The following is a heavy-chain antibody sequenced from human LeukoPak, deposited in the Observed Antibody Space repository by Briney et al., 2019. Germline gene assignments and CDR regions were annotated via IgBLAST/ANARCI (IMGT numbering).Heavy chain of an antibody. CDR2: IYPGDSDT. D-gene: IGHD3-22*01. Sequence: GESLKISCKGSGYSITSYWIGWVRQMPGKGLEWMGIIYPGDSDTRYSPSFQGQVTISADKSISTAYLQWSSLKASDTAMYYCARLGLYYYDSSGLNWFDPWGQGTLVAVSS. V-gene: IGHV5-51*01. J-gene: IGHJ5*02. CDR3: ARLGLYYYDSSGLNWFDP. CDR1: GYSITSYW.